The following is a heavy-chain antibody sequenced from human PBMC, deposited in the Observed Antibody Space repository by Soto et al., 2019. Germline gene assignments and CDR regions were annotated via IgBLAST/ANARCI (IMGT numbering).Heavy chain of an antibody. CDR1: GGSISSGGYY. CDR2: IYYSGST. J-gene: IGHJ4*02. D-gene: IGHD3-10*01. V-gene: IGHV4-31*03. CDR3: ARGPGTMAKIDY. Sequence: PSETLSLTCTVSGGSISSGGYYWSWIRQHPGKGLEWIGYIYYSGSTYYNPSLKSRVTISVDTSKNQFSLKLSSVTAADTAVYYCARGPGTMAKIDYWGQGTPVTVSS.